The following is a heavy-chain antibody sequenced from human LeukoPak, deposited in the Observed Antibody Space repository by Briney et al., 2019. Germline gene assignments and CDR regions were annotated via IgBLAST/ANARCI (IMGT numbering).Heavy chain of an antibody. CDR3: ARDPPTGHDHPGD. J-gene: IGHJ4*02. Sequence: NTGGSLRLSCAASGFTFSDYYMSWIRQAPGKGLGWVSYISSSGSTIYYADSVKGRFTISRDNAKNSLYLQMNSLRAEDTAVYYCARDPPTGHDHPGDWGQGTVVTVSS. CDR2: ISSSGSTI. D-gene: IGHD1-1*01. V-gene: IGHV3-11*04. CDR1: GFTFSDYY.